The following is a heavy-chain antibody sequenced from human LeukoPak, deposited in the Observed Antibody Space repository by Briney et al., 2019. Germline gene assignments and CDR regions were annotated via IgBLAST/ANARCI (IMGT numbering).Heavy chain of an antibody. D-gene: IGHD3-22*01. CDR1: GFTFSSYS. CDR3: TTDPAYYYDTLDY. V-gene: IGHV3-21*03. J-gene: IGHJ4*02. CDR2: ISSSSIYI. Sequence: PGGSLRLSCAASGFTFSSYSMHWVRQAPGKGLEWVSSISSSSIYIYYADSLKGRFTISRDNAKNSLSLQMNSLKTEDTAVYYCTTDPAYYYDTLDYWGQGTLVTVSS.